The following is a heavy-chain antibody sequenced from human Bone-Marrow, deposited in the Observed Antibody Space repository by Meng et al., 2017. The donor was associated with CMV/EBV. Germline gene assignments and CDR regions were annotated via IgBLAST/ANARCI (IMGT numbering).Heavy chain of an antibody. V-gene: IGHV3-21*01. J-gene: IGHJ6*02. CDR3: AREVAYINYYYGMDV. Sequence: GESLKISCAASGFSFSTYGMNWVRQAPGKGLELVSCISSSSSYIYNADSVKGRFTISRDNAKNSLYLQMNSLRAEDTAVYYCAREVAYINYYYGMDVWGQGTTVTVSS. CDR2: ISSSSSYI. D-gene: IGHD2-21*01. CDR1: GFSFSTYG.